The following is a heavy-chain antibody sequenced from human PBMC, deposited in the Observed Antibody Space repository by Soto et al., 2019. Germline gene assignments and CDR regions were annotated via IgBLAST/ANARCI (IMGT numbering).Heavy chain of an antibody. CDR3: ASGRGYDILTGYYPYFDY. CDR1: GLTFDDYA. D-gene: IGHD3-9*01. V-gene: IGHV3-9*01. Sequence: EVQLVESGGGLVQSGKSLRLSCAASGLTFDDYAMHWVRQAPGKDLEWVSGISWNSGSLGYADSGKGRFTISRDNAKNSLYLQMNSLRAGDTALYYCASGRGYDILTGYYPYFDYWGQGTLVTVSS. CDR2: ISWNSGSL. J-gene: IGHJ4*02.